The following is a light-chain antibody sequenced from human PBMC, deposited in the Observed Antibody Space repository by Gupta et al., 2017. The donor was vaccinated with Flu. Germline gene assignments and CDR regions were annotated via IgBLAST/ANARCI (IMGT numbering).Light chain of an antibody. CDR1: ASNIGNNF. J-gene: IGLJ1*01. CDR2: RIN. CDR3: AAWDDTRNGEV. Sequence: VTISCSGSASNIGNNFVYWYQQVPGAAPRLLISRINQRPSGVPGRFSGSRSGTSASLVITGLRSDDEADYYCAAWDDTRNGEVFGTGTKVSVL. V-gene: IGLV1-47*01.